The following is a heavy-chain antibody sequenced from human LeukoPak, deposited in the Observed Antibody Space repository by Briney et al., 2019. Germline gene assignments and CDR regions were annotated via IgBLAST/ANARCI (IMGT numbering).Heavy chain of an antibody. J-gene: IGHJ4*02. CDR1: GFTFSSYG. Sequence: GGSLRLSCVTSGFTFSSYGMHWVRQVPGKGLEWVAVISYDAKSNYHVDSVKGRFTISRDNAKNSLYLQMNSLRAEDTAVYYCASVYDSILYTPVDYWGQGTLVTVSS. CDR2: ISYDAKSN. CDR3: ASVYDSILYTPVDY. D-gene: IGHD3-22*01. V-gene: IGHV3-30*03.